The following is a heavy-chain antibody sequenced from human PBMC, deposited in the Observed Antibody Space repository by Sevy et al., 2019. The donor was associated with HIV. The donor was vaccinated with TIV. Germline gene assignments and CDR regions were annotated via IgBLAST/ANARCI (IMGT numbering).Heavy chain of an antibody. Sequence: GGSLRLSCAASGFTFINHAMHWVRQAPGKGLEWVTVISYDGSNKYYADSVKGRFTISRDTSKSTVYLQMDSLRAEDTAVYYCARDQNSGYANYYYYGMDVWGQGTTVTVSS. CDR2: ISYDGSNK. CDR1: GFTFINHA. J-gene: IGHJ6*02. D-gene: IGHD5-12*01. V-gene: IGHV3-30*04. CDR3: ARDQNSGYANYYYYGMDV.